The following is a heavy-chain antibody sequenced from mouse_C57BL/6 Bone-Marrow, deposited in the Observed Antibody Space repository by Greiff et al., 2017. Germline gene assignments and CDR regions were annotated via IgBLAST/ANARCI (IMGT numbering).Heavy chain of an antibody. CDR1: GYTFTSYG. V-gene: IGHV1-81*01. CDR3: AREGDYYGSSAFDY. Sequence: VKLVESGAELARPGASVKLSCKASGYTFTSYGISWVKQRTGQGLEWIGEICPRSGNTYYTETFKGQATLTADKSSSTAYLEIRRLTSEDSADYFCAREGDYYGSSAFDYWGQGTTLTVSS. CDR2: ICPRSGNT. J-gene: IGHJ2*01. D-gene: IGHD1-1*01.